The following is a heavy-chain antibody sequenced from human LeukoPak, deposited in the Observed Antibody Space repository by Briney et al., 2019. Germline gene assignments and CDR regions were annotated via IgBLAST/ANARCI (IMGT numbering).Heavy chain of an antibody. CDR1: GYTFTSYY. CDR3: ATAWLQPFTTDY. Sequence: ASVKVSCKASGYTFTSYYMHWVRQAPGQGLEWMGIINPSGGSTSYAQKFQGRVTMTRDMSTSTICMELSSLRSEDTAVYYCATAWLQPFTTDYWGQGTLVTVSS. V-gene: IGHV1-46*01. J-gene: IGHJ4*02. D-gene: IGHD3-22*01. CDR2: INPSGGST.